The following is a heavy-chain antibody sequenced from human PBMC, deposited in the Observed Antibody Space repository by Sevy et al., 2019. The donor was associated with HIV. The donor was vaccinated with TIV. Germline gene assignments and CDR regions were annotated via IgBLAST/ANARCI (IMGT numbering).Heavy chain of an antibody. V-gene: IGHV3-23*01. D-gene: IGHD6-19*01. CDR2: ISGSGGST. Sequence: GGSLRLSCAASGFTFSSYAMSWVRQAPGKGLEWVSAISGSGGSTYYADSVKGRFTISRDNSKNTLYLQMNSLRAEDTAVYYCANRGGRIAVAGTWYGFDIWGQGTMVTVSS. CDR1: GFTFSSYA. CDR3: ANRGGRIAVAGTWYGFDI. J-gene: IGHJ3*02.